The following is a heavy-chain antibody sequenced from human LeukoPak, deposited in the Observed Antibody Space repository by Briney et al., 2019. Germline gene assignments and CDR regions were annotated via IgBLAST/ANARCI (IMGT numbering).Heavy chain of an antibody. J-gene: IGHJ6*03. V-gene: IGHV3-15*01. CDR1: GFTFSNAW. CDR2: IKSKTDGGTT. Sequence: GGSLRLSCAASGFTFSNAWMSWVRQAPGKGLEWVGRIKSKTDGGTTEYAAPVKGRFTISRDDSKNTLYLQMNSLKTEDTAVYYCTTGLPGYPSTYYYYYMDVWGKGTTVTVPS. D-gene: IGHD3-16*02. CDR3: TTGLPGYPSTYYYYYMDV.